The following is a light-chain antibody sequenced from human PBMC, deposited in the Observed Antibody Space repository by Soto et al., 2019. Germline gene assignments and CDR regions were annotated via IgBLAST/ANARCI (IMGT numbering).Light chain of an antibody. CDR2: DAY. J-gene: IGKJ5*01. Sequence: EVVLTQSPVTRSLSPGERATLSCRASQSFRGLLAWYQQKPGQAPRLLIYDAYNRATGIPPRFSGSGSGTDFTLTISSLEPEDSAVSYCQQRHTWPITFGQGTRLEIK. CDR3: QQRHTWPIT. CDR1: QSFRGL. V-gene: IGKV3-11*01.